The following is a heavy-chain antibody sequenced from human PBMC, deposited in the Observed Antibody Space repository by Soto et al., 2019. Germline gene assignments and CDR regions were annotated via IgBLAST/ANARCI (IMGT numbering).Heavy chain of an antibody. CDR2: ISSNGGST. J-gene: IGHJ4*02. CDR1: RFTFSSCA. D-gene: IGHD5-12*01. Sequence: EVQLVESGGGLVQPGGSLRLSCSANRFTFSSCAIQWVRQAPGKGLEYVSAISSNGGSTYYADSVKGRFTISRDNSKNTLYLQMSCLRAEDTAVYYCVKDQGGYSGYVFDYWGQGTLVTVSS. V-gene: IGHV3-64D*06. CDR3: VKDQGGYSGYVFDY.